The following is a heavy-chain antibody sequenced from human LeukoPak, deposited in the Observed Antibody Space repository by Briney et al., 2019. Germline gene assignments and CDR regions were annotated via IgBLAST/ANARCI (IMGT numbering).Heavy chain of an antibody. CDR2: INGDGTTT. CDR3: SRRVDATRWFDP. J-gene: IGHJ5*02. V-gene: IGHV3-74*01. Sequence: PGGSLRLSCAASGSTFSSYLMHWVRQAPGKGLEWVSRINGDGTTTNYADSVKGRFTISTDNAKNTLYLEMNSLRAEDTAVYYCSRRVDATRWFDPWGQGTLVTVSS. D-gene: IGHD2-15*01. CDR1: GSTFSSYL.